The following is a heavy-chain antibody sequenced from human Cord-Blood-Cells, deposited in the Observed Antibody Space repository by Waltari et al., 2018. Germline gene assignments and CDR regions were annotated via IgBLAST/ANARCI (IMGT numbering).Heavy chain of an antibody. V-gene: IGHV3-7*01. CDR2: IKQDGSEK. CDR1: GFTFSSYW. D-gene: IGHD3-16*01. CDR3: ARDGGGEFGGAFDI. J-gene: IGHJ3*02. Sequence: EVQLVESGGGLVRPWGSLRLSCAASGFTFSSYWMSWVRQAPGKGLEWVANIKQDGSEKYYVDSVKGRFTISRDNAKNSLYLQMNSLRAEDTAVYYCARDGGGEFGGAFDIWGQGTMVTVSS.